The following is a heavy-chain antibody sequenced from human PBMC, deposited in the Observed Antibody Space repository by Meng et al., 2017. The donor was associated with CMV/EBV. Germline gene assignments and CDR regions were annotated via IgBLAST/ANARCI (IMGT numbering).Heavy chain of an antibody. Sequence: GESLKISCAASGFTFSSYAMSWVRQAPGKGLEWVSAISGSGGSTYYADSVKGRFTISRDNSKNTLYPQMNSLRAEDTAVYYCAKDQEDSSSWYGFPYYYYGMDVWGQGTTVTVSS. CDR2: ISGSGGST. CDR1: GFTFSSYA. CDR3: AKDQEDSSSWYGFPYYYYGMDV. J-gene: IGHJ6*02. D-gene: IGHD6-13*01. V-gene: IGHV3-23*01.